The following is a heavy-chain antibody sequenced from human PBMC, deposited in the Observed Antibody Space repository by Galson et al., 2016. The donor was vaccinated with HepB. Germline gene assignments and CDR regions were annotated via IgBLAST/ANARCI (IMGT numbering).Heavy chain of an antibody. CDR3: AKEDPKWLGLYYFDL. V-gene: IGHV3-23*01. Sequence: SLRLSCAASGFSFSNYAMGWVRQTPGKGLEWLSAINTVGKTFYSYSVRGRFTISRDNSKNTLSLQMNTLYADDTAMYYCAKEDPKWLGLYYFDLWGQGTLVAVSS. CDR1: GFSFSNYA. CDR2: INTVGKT. J-gene: IGHJ4*02. D-gene: IGHD6-19*01.